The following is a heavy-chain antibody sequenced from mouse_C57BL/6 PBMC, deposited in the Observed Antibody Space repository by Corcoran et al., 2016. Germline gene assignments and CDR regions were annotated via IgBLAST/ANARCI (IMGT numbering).Heavy chain of an antibody. Sequence: QIQLVQYGPELKKHGETVKISCKASGYTFTTYGMSWVQQAPGKGLKGRGWINTYSGVPTYADDIKGRFAFSLETSARTAYLQINNLNNDDTARYFCARSSSLYYAMDYWGQGTSVTVSS. CDR1: GYTFTTYG. CDR3: ARSSSLYYAMDY. D-gene: IGHD1-1*01. J-gene: IGHJ4*01. V-gene: IGHV9-3*01. CDR2: INTYSGVP.